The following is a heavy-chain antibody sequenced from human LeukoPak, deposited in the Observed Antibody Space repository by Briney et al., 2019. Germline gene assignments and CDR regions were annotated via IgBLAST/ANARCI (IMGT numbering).Heavy chain of an antibody. CDR3: ARDVYYDSSGYYSAEYFQH. Sequence: ASVKVSCKASGYTFTSYDINWVRQATGQGLEWMGWMNPNSGNTGYAQKFQGRVTITADKSTSTAYMELSSLRSEDTAVYYCARDVYYDSSGYYSAEYFQHWGQGTLVTVSS. J-gene: IGHJ1*01. CDR2: MNPNSGNT. CDR1: GYTFTSYD. V-gene: IGHV1-8*01. D-gene: IGHD3-22*01.